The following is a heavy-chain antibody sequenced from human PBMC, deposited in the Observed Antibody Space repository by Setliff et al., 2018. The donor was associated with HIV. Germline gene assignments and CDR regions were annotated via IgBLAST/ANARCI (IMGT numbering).Heavy chain of an antibody. D-gene: IGHD6-19*01. Sequence: SETLSLTCTVSGGFISTGGYSWSWIRQPPGKGLEWIGYIYHSGNTYYNPSLKSRVSISVDRSKNHFSLRLSSVTAADTAVYYCARLRQWLAFFDSWGQGTLVTVSS. J-gene: IGHJ4*02. CDR3: ARLRQWLAFFDS. CDR1: GGFISTGGYS. CDR2: IYHSGNT. V-gene: IGHV4-30-2*01.